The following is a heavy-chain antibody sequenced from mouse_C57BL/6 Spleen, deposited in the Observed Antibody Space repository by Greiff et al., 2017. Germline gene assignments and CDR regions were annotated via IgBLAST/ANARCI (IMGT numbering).Heavy chain of an antibody. CDR1: GYSITSGYY. D-gene: IGHD4-1*01. V-gene: IGHV3-6*01. CDR3: ARLLGRYFDV. CDR2: ISYDGSN. Sequence: EVQLVESGPGLVKPSQSLSLTCSVTGYSITSGYYWNWIRQFPGNKLEWMGYISYDGSNNYNPSLKNRISITRDTSKNQFFLKLNSVTTEDTATYYCARLLGRYFDVWGTGTTVTVSS. J-gene: IGHJ1*03.